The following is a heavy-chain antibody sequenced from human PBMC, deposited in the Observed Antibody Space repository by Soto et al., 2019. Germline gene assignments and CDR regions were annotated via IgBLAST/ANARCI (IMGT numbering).Heavy chain of an antibody. CDR3: ARGGGGITMIVVVIGAFDI. CDR2: IYYSGST. J-gene: IGHJ3*02. V-gene: IGHV4-30-4*01. D-gene: IGHD3-22*01. Sequence: PLETLSLTCTVSGGSISSGDYYWSWIRQPPGKGLEWIGYIYYSGSTYYNPSLKSRVTISVDTSKNQFSLKLSSVTAADTAVYYCARGGGGITMIVVVIGAFDIWGQGTMVTVSS. CDR1: GGSISSGDYY.